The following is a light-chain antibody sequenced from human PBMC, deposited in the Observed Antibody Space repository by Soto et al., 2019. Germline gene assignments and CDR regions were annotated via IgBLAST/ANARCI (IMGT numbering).Light chain of an antibody. J-gene: IGLJ2*01. CDR2: DVN. CDR3: CSYAGSYTML. CDR1: SSDVGGYNY. Sequence: QSALTQPRSVSGSPGQSVTISCTGTSSDVGGYNYVSWYQQHPGKAPKFIIYDVNKRPSGVPDRFSGSKSGTTASLTISGLQADDEADYYCCSYAGSYTMLFGGGTKLPVL. V-gene: IGLV2-11*01.